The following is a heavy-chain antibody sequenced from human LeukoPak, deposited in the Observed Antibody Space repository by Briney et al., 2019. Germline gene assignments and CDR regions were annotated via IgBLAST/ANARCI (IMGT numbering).Heavy chain of an antibody. Sequence: GGSLRLSCAASGFIFRSYWMSWVRQAPGKGLEWVANIKQDGSEKNYVESVKGRFTISRDNAENSLGLQMNSLRAEDTAVYYCARLDLMGVKNAFDIWGQGTLVTVSS. CDR1: GFIFRSYW. CDR2: IKQDGSEK. V-gene: IGHV3-7*01. J-gene: IGHJ3*02. D-gene: IGHD2-8*01. CDR3: ARLDLMGVKNAFDI.